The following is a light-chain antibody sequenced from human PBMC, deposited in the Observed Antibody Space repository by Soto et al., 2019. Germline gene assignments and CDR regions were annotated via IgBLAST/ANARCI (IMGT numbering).Light chain of an antibody. CDR2: LEGGGNY. V-gene: IGLV4-60*02. CDR3: ATWDSNTQV. J-gene: IGLJ2*01. CDR1: SGHSSYI. Sequence: QSVLTQSSSASASLGSSVKLTCTLSSGHSSYIIAWHQQQPGKAPRYLMKLEGGGNYNKGSGIPDRFSGTRSGADRYLTIANLHFEDEADYYCATWDSNTQVFGGGTELTVL.